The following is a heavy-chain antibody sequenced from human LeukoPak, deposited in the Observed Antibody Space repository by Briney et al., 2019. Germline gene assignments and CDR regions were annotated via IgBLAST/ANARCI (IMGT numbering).Heavy chain of an antibody. CDR3: AREYSSFDY. CDR1: GDPITSNSNYK. J-gene: IGHJ4*02. Sequence: SETPSLTCTVSGDPITSNSNYKWTWLRQPPGKGLEWIGYIYYSGTTNYNPSLKSRVSISVDTSRNQFSLKLSSVTAADTAVYYCAREYSSFDYWGQGTLVTVSS. V-gene: IGHV4-61*01. CDR2: IYYSGTT. D-gene: IGHD6-13*01.